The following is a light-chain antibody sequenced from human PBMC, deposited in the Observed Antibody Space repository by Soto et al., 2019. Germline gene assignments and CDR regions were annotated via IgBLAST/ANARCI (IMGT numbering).Light chain of an antibody. J-gene: IGKJ1*01. V-gene: IGKV1-13*02. CDR2: DAS. Sequence: AIQWTQSPSSLSASVGDRVTITCRASQGIRHDLGWYQQQPGKAPKVXXFDASSLKNGVPSRISGSGSGTELTLTISNLQTDDFATYDCQPYDSYSSGPFGQGTKVDIK. CDR1: QGIRHD. CDR3: QPYDSYSSGP.